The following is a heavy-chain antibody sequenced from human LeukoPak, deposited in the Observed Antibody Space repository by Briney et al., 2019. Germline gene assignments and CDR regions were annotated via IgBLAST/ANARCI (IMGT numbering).Heavy chain of an antibody. CDR3: ARDDDYNPLVH. CDR2: ISTNNGDT. D-gene: IGHD4/OR15-4a*01. V-gene: IGHV1-18*01. J-gene: IGHJ4*02. CDR1: GGTFNSYV. Sequence: ASVKVSCKASGGTFNSYVISWVRQAPGQGLEWMGWISTNNGDTKYGKKFQGRVIMTTDTSTSTAYMEVRSLRSDDTAVYYCARDDDYNPLVHWGQGTLVTVSS.